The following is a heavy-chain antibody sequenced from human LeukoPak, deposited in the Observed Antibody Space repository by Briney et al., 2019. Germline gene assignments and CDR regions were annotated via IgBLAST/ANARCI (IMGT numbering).Heavy chain of an antibody. CDR1: GFTFGDHT. CDR2: VRINSYGGTT. CDR3: SRGSTYLNYFHL. Sequence: GGSLTLSCAASGFTFGDHTLNWVRQAPGKGLEWVGFVRINSYGGTTDYAASVKGRFTISRDESKSIAYLHMNSLKTDDTAVYYGSRGSTYLNYFHLWGRGTLVTVSS. J-gene: IGHJ4*02. D-gene: IGHD1-26*01. V-gene: IGHV3-49*04.